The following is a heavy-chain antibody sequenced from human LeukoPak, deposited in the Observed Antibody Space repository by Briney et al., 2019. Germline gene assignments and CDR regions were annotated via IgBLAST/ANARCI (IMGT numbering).Heavy chain of an antibody. D-gene: IGHD3-3*01. V-gene: IGHV3-74*01. CDR3: ARWSGHSGHDY. CDR2: ISSDGKST. J-gene: IGHJ4*02. CDR1: WFPFKSYW. Sequence: PGGSPGPPLGAPWFPFKSYWIQWVRQAPGKGLVWVSRISSDGKSTSYADSVKGRFTISRDNAKNTLYLQMNSLRAEDTAVYYCARWSGHSGHDYWGQGSLVTVSS.